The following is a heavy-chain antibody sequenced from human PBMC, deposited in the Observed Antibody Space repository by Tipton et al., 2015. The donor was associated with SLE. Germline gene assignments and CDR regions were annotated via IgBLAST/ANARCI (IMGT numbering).Heavy chain of an antibody. CDR2: IYYSGST. CDR3: ARGLAAAGSFDY. CDR1: GGSISSGSYY. J-gene: IGHJ4*02. V-gene: IGHV4-31*03. Sequence: TLSLTCTVSGGSISSGSYYWSWIRQPPGKGLEWIGYIYYSGSTYYNPSLKSRVTISVDTSKNQFSLKLSSVTAADTAVYYCARGLAAAGSFDYWGQGTLVTVSS. D-gene: IGHD6-13*01.